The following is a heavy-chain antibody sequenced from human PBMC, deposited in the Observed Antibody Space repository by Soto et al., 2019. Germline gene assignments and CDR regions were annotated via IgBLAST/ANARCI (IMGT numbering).Heavy chain of an antibody. Sequence: PSVKVSCKASGGTFSSYAISWVRQAPGQGLEWMGGIIPIFGTANFAQKFQGRVTITADESTSTAYMELSSLRSEDTAVYYCARVLDNCTGASCYRYGMDVWGQGTTVTVSS. CDR3: ARVLDNCTGASCYRYGMDV. J-gene: IGHJ6*02. CDR1: GGTFSSYA. CDR2: IIPIFGTA. D-gene: IGHD2-15*01. V-gene: IGHV1-69*13.